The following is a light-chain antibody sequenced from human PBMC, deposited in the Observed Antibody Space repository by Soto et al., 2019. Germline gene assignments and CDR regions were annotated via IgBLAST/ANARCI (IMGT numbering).Light chain of an antibody. CDR1: QDISSY. V-gene: IGKV1-33*01. Sequence: DNQMTQSPSSLSASVGDRVTITCQASQDISSYVNWYQQKPGKAPKLLIYDASNLETGVPSRFSGSGSETDFTFTISSLQPEDMATYYCQQYYRGITFGPGTKVDI. CDR3: QQYYRGIT. CDR2: DAS. J-gene: IGKJ3*01.